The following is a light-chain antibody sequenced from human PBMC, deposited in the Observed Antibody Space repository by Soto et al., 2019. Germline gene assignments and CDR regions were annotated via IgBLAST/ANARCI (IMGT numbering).Light chain of an antibody. V-gene: IGKV1-27*01. CDR3: QKYSSVPV. J-gene: IGKJ3*01. CDR1: QGIRNF. CDR2: AAS. Sequence: DIQMTQSPTSLSASVGDRVTITCRASQGIRNFVAWYQQKPGKPPKLLIYAASTLQSGVPSLFSGSGSGTDFTLTINSLQPEDVATYSCQKYSSVPVFGPGTKVEI.